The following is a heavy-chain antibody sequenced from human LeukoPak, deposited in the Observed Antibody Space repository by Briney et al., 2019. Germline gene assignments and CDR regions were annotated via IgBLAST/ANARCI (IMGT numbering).Heavy chain of an antibody. V-gene: IGHV4-59*01. CDR1: GGSISSYY. CDR2: IYYSGST. D-gene: IGHD6-6*01. CDR3: ARGPFSSSSSFFYYGMDV. Sequence: PSETLSLTCTVSGGSISSYYWSWIRQPPGKGLEWIGYIYYSGSTNYNPSPKGRVTTSVDTSKNQFSLQLSSVTATDTAVYYCARGPFSSSSSFFYYGMDVWGQGTTVTVSS. J-gene: IGHJ6*02.